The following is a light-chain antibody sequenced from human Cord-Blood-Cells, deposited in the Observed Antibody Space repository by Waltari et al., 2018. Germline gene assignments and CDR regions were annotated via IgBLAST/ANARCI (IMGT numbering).Light chain of an antibody. V-gene: IGKV3-20*01. CDR3: QQYGSSPYT. CDR2: GAS. CDR1: QSVSNSY. Sequence: EIVLTQSPGTLSLSPGERAPLSCRASQSVSNSYLAWYQHKPGQAPRLLIYGASSRATGIPDRFSGSGSGTDFTLTISRLEPEDFAVYYCQQYGSSPYTFGQGTKLEIK. J-gene: IGKJ2*01.